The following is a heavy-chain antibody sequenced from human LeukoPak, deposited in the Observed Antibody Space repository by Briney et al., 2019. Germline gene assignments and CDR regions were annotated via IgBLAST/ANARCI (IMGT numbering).Heavy chain of an antibody. V-gene: IGHV4-34*01. D-gene: IGHD3-3*01. CDR2: INHSGST. Sequence: SETLSLTCAVYGGSFSGYYWSWIRQPPGKGLEWIGEINHSGSTNYNPSLKSRVTTSVDTSKNQFSLKLSSVTAAVTAVYYCARGGLRFLEWLGPDYWGQGTLVTVSS. CDR1: GGSFSGYY. CDR3: ARGGLRFLEWLGPDY. J-gene: IGHJ4*02.